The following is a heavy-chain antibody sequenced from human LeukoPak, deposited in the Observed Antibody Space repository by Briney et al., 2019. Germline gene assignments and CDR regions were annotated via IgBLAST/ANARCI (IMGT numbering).Heavy chain of an antibody. J-gene: IGHJ4*02. CDR1: GYTFTSYY. CDR3: ARGPRYGESGYDLGPY. D-gene: IGHD5-12*01. Sequence: GSSVKVSCKASGYTFTSYYILWMRQAPGQPLEWLGWINPNSGGSHYARRFQGRVTMTSDTSINTGYMELTSLTTDDTAVYYCARGPRYGESGYDLGPYWGQGTLVTVFS. CDR2: INPNSGGS. V-gene: IGHV1-2*02.